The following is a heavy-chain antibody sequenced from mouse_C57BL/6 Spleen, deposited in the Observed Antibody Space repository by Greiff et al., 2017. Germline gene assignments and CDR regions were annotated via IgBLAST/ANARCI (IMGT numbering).Heavy chain of an antibody. Sequence: EVQVVESGGDLVKPGGSLKLSCAASGFTFSSYGMSWVRQTPDQRLEWVATISSGGSYTYYPDSVKGRFTISRDNSKNTLYLHMISLKSEDTSMYYCARLVSRHYYAMDYWGQGTSVTVSS. J-gene: IGHJ4*01. CDR1: GFTFSSYG. V-gene: IGHV5-6*01. CDR2: ISSGGSYT. D-gene: IGHD6-2*01. CDR3: ARLVSRHYYAMDY.